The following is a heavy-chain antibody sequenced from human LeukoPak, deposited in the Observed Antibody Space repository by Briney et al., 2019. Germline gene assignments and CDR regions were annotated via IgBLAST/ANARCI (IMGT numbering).Heavy chain of an antibody. CDR2: IYVSGDT. CDR3: ARVNINNWHSCDY. V-gene: IGHV3-53*01. CDR1: GFTVSDFY. D-gene: IGHD1-1*01. Sequence: GGSLRLSCAASGFTVSDFYMSWVHQAPGKGLEWVSLIYVSGDTYYTDSVKGRFTISRDTSENTLYLQMNSLRVEDTAVYYCARVNINNWHSCDYWGQGTLVTVSS. J-gene: IGHJ4*02.